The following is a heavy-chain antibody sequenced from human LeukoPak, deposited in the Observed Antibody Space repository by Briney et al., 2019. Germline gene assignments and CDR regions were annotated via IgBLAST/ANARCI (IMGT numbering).Heavy chain of an antibody. J-gene: IGHJ6*02. V-gene: IGHV1-46*01. CDR1: GYTFTSYY. D-gene: IGHD6-6*01. CDR3: ARVQSRSGSSRGPYYYGRDV. CDR2: FNPSGGST. Sequence: GASVTVSFQASGYTFTSYYMHWVRQAPGQGLAWMGIFNPSGGSTGYAQKFPGRVTITRDTSTSTVYMELSSLRSEDTAVYYCARVQSRSGSSRGPYYYGRDVWGQGTTVTVSS.